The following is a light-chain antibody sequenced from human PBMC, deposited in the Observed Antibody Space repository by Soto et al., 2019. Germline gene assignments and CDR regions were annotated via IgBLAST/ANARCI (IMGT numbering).Light chain of an antibody. CDR2: GAS. CDR3: LQDDSYPLT. CDR1: QGIRND. Sequence: AIQMTQSPSSLSASVGDRVTITCRASQGIRNDLGWYQQKPGKSPKLLIYGASSLQSDVPSRFTCSGAGTDFTLTISSLQPEDFATYYCLQDDSYPLTFGGGTKVEIK. J-gene: IGKJ4*01. V-gene: IGKV1-6*01.